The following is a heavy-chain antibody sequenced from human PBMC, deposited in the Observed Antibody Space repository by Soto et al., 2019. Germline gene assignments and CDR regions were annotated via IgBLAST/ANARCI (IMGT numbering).Heavy chain of an antibody. D-gene: IGHD6-13*01. J-gene: IGHJ6*02. CDR1: GGSINNYY. CDR2: VYYTGTT. V-gene: IGHV4-59*08. CDR3: ARWAYSSSWPSDNYGMDV. Sequence: SETLSLTCTVSGGSINNYYWAWIRQPPGKGLEWIGYVYYTGTTSYNPSLKSRVTISVDTSRNQISLKLTSVTAADTAVYYCARWAYSSSWPSDNYGMDVWGQVTTVTVS.